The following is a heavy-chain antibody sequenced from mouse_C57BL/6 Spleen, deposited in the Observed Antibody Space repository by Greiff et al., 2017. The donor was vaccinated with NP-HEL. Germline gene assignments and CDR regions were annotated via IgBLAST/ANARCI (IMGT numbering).Heavy chain of an antibody. D-gene: IGHD1-1*01. CDR3: AVITTVVADY. J-gene: IGHJ2*01. Sequence: QVQLQQPGAELVRPGSSVKLSCKASGYTFTSYWMHWVKQRPIQGLEWIGNIDPSDSETNYNQKFKDKATLTVDKSSSTAYMQLSSLTSEDSAVYYCAVITTVVADYWGQGTTLTVSS. CDR2: IDPSDSET. V-gene: IGHV1-52*01. CDR1: GYTFTSYW.